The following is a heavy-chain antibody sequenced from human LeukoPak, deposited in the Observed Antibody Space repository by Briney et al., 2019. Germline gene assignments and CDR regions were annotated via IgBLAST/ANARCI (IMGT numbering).Heavy chain of an antibody. CDR3: AKTVAGFDAFDI. Sequence: ASVKVSCKASGYTFTSYDINWVRQATGQGLEWMGWMNPNSGNTGYAQKLQGRVTMTTDTSTSTAYMELRSLRSDDTAVYYCAKTVAGFDAFDIWGQGTMVTVSS. J-gene: IGHJ3*02. CDR1: GYTFTSYD. D-gene: IGHD6-19*01. V-gene: IGHV1-8*01. CDR2: MNPNSGNT.